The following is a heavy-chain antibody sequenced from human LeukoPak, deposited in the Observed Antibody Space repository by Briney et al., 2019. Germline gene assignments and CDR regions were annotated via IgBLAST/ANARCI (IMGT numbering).Heavy chain of an antibody. CDR2: IKQDGSEK. CDR1: GFTFSSYW. CDR3: ARHPNGAFEI. D-gene: IGHD4/OR15-4a*01. V-gene: IGHV3-7*04. J-gene: IGHJ3*02. Sequence: PGGSLRLSCAPSGFTFSSYWMSWVRQAPGRGLEWVANIKQDGSEKYYVDSVKSRFTISRDNAKNSLYLQMNSLRAEDTAVYNCARHPNGAFEIWGQGTMVTVSS.